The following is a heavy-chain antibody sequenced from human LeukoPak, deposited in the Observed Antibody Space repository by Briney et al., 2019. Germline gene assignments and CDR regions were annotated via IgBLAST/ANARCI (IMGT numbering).Heavy chain of an antibody. V-gene: IGHV1-2*02. J-gene: IGHJ5*02. CDR3: ARVCSSTSCSNWFDP. CDR2: INPNSGGT. Sequence: ASVNVSCKASVYTFTGYYMHWVRPAPGQGLEWMGWINPNSGGTNYAQKFQGRVTMTRDTSISTAYMELCRLRSDDTAVYYCARVCSSTSCSNWFDPWGQGTLVTVSS. D-gene: IGHD2-2*01. CDR1: VYTFTGYY.